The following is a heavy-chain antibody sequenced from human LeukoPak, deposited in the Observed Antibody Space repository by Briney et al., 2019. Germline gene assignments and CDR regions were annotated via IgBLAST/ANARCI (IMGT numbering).Heavy chain of an antibody. CDR2: ISSSSGGST. J-gene: IGHJ4*02. V-gene: IGHV3-23*01. Sequence: GGSLRLSCAASGFTFSGYAMSWVRQAPGKGLEWVSSISSSSGGSTYYADSVKGRFTISRDNSKNTLYLQMNSLRAEDTAVYYCARDGPYFDYWGQGTLVTVSS. CDR3: ARDGPYFDY. CDR1: GFTFSGYA.